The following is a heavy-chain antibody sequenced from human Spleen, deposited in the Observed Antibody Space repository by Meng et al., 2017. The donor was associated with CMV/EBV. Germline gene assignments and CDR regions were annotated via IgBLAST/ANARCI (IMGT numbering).Heavy chain of an antibody. CDR2: MYYSGST. CDR1: GGSVSSGSYY. Sequence: SETLSLTCTVSGGSVSSGSYYYSWIRQPPGKGLEWIAYMYYSGSTSYNPSLKSRVTISVDTSKNQFSLKLSSVTAADTAVYYCARDSGSGIAAAGHNTYYYGMDVWGQGTTVTVSS. D-gene: IGHD6-13*01. CDR3: ARDSGSGIAAAGHNTYYYGMDV. V-gene: IGHV4-61*01. J-gene: IGHJ6*02.